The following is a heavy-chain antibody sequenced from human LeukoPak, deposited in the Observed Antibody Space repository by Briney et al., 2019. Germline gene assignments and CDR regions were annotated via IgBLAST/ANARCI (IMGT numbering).Heavy chain of an antibody. V-gene: IGHV1-18*01. CDR3: ARGPPGGSYYLVLFDY. CDR1: GYTFTSYG. CDR2: ISAYNGNT. Sequence: ASVKVSCKASGYTFTSYGISWVRQAPGQGLEWMGWISAYNGNTNYAQKLQGRVTMTTDTSTSTAYMELRSLRSDDTAVYYCARGPPGGSYYLVLFDYWGQGTLVTVSS. D-gene: IGHD1-26*01. J-gene: IGHJ4*02.